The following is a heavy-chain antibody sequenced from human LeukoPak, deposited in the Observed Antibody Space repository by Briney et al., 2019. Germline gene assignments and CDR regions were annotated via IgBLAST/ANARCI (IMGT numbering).Heavy chain of an antibody. CDR3: ARENRIAARRKEYWFDP. D-gene: IGHD6-6*01. V-gene: IGHV4-30-4*08. Sequence: PSQTLSLTCTVSGGSISSGDYYWSWIRQPPGKGLEWIGYIYYSGSTYYNPSLKSRVTISVDTSKNQFSLKLSSVTAADTAVYYCARENRIAARRKEYWFDPWGQGTLVTVSS. J-gene: IGHJ5*02. CDR1: GGSISSGDYY. CDR2: IYYSGST.